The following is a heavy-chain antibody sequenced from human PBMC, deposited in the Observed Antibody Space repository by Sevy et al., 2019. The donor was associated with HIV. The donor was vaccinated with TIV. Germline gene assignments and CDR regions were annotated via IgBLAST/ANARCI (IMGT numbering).Heavy chain of an antibody. D-gene: IGHD3-3*02. J-gene: IGHJ6*02. Sequence: ASVKVSCRASGYTFTYYDINWVRQATGQGLEWMGWMSPNSGNTGYAQKFQGRVTMTRNTSISTAYMELSSLRSEDTAVYYCARFLSTSYYYYNAMDVWGQGTTFTVSS. CDR1: GYTFTYYD. CDR3: ARFLSTSYYYYNAMDV. CDR2: MSPNSGNT. V-gene: IGHV1-8*01.